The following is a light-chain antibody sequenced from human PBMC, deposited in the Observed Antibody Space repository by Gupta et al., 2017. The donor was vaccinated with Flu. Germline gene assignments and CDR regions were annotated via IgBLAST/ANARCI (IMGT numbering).Light chain of an antibody. V-gene: IGLV4-69*01. J-gene: IGLJ1*01. CDR3: QTWGTGIHV. Sequence: QLVLTQSPSASASLGASVKLTCTLSSGHSSYAIAWHQQQPEKGPRYLMKLNSDGSHSKGDGIPDRFSGSSSGAVRYLTISSLQSEDEADYYCQTWGTGIHVFGTGTKVTVL. CDR2: LNSDGSH. CDR1: SGHSSYA.